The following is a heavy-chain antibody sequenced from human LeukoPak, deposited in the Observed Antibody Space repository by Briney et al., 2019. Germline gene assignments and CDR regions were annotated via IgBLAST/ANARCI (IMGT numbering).Heavy chain of an antibody. V-gene: IGHV1-2*06. J-gene: IGHJ6*03. CDR3: ARETLAGYCSGGSCYPPYYYYMDV. CDR2: INPNSGGT. D-gene: IGHD2-15*01. CDR1: GYTFTGYY. Sequence: ASVKVSCKASGYTFTGYYMHWVRQAPGQGLEWVGRINPNSGGTNYAKKFQGRVTMTRDTSISTAYMELSRLRSDDTAVYYCARETLAGYCSGGSCYPPYYYYMDVWGKGTTVTVSS.